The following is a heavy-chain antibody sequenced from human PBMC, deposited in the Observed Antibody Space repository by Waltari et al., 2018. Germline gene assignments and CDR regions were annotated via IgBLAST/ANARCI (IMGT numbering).Heavy chain of an antibody. D-gene: IGHD4-17*01. CDR1: GFAITTFG. Sequence: EVQLVESGGGLVKPGGSLRLSCAASGFAITTFGLSWVRQAPGKGLELVSSITGVGAYLYYADSVRCRFTVSIDNAKNSLHLQMNNLRAEDTGVYYCARALTTPNDFWGQGTLVTVSS. V-gene: IGHV3-21*03. J-gene: IGHJ4*02. CDR2: ITGVGAYL. CDR3: ARALTTPNDF.